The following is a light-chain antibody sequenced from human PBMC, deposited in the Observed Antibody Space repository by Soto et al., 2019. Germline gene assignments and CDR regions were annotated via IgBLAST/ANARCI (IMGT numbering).Light chain of an antibody. CDR3: SSYAGTNNFDV. J-gene: IGLJ1*01. Sequence: QSALTQPPSASGSPGRSVTISCTGTSSDIGGYNYVSWYQQHPGKAPKLIIYDVKKRPSGIPDRFSGSKSGNTASLTVSGLQAEDEADYYCSSYAGTNNFDVFGNGTKVTVL. CDR1: SSDIGGYNY. CDR2: DVK. V-gene: IGLV2-8*01.